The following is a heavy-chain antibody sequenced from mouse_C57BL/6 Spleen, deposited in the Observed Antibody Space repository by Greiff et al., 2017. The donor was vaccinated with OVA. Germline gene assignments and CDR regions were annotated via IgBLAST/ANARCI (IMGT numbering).Heavy chain of an antibody. CDR2: TYPGDGDT. V-gene: IGHV1-82*01. CDR3: AREGTGRYFDY. Sequence: VQLQQSGPELVKPGASVKISCKASGYAFSSSWMNWVKQRPGKGLEWIGRTYPGDGDTNYNGKFKGKATLTADKSSSTAYMQLSSLTSEDSAVYFCAREGTGRYFDYWGQGTTLTVSS. D-gene: IGHD4-1*01. J-gene: IGHJ2*01. CDR1: GYAFSSSW.